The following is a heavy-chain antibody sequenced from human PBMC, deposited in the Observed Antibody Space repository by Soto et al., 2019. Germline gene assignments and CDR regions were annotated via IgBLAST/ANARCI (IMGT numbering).Heavy chain of an antibody. Sequence: SVKVSCKASGGTFSSYAISWVRQAPGQGLEWMGGIIPIFGTANYAQKFQGRVTITADESTSTAYMELSSLRSEDTAVYYCAKDLGDYDVVGYYGMDVWGQGTTVTVSS. CDR1: GGTFSSYA. J-gene: IGHJ6*02. V-gene: IGHV1-69*13. CDR2: IIPIFGTA. D-gene: IGHD2-21*02. CDR3: AKDLGDYDVVGYYGMDV.